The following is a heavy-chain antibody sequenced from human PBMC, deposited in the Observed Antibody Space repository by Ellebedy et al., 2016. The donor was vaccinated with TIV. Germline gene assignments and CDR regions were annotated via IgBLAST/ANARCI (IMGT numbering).Heavy chain of an antibody. Sequence: GESLKISCAASGFTFSSYTMNWVRQAPGKGLEWVSSISSSSSYIYYADSVKGRFTISRDNAKNSLYLQMNSLRAEDTAVYYCAREEPYYYDSSGYRNGFAYWGQGTLVTVSS. CDR3: AREEPYYYDSSGYRNGFAY. J-gene: IGHJ4*02. V-gene: IGHV3-21*01. CDR2: ISSSSSYI. CDR1: GFTFSSYT. D-gene: IGHD3-22*01.